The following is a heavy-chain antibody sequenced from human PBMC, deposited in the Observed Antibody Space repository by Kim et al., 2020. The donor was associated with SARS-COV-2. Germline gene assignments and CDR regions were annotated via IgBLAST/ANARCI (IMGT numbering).Heavy chain of an antibody. Sequence: GGSLRLSCAASGFTFSSYSMNWVRQAPGKGLEWVSYISSSSSTIYYADSVKGRFTISRDNAKNSLYLQMNSLRDEDTAVYYCARDNEGQWELLGAFDIWGQGTMVTVSS. CDR3: ARDNEGQWELLGAFDI. CDR1: GFTFSSYS. V-gene: IGHV3-48*02. J-gene: IGHJ3*02. CDR2: ISSSSSTI. D-gene: IGHD1-26*01.